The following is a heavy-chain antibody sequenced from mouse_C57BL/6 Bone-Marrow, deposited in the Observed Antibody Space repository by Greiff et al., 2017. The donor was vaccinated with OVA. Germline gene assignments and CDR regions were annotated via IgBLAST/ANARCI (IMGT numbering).Heavy chain of an antibody. V-gene: IGHV1-9*01. CDR2: ILPGSGST. Sequence: QVQLQQSGAELMKPGASVKLSCKATGYTFTGYWIEWVKQRPGHGLEWIGEILPGSGSTNYNEKFKGKATFTADTSSNTAYMQLSSLTTEDSAIYDCERDWGYDGYWGFAYWGQGTLVTVSA. J-gene: IGHJ3*01. D-gene: IGHD2-3*01. CDR3: ERDWGYDGYWGFAY. CDR1: GYTFTGYW.